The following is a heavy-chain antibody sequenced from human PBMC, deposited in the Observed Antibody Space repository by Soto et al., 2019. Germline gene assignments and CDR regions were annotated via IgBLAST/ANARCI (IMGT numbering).Heavy chain of an antibody. CDR3: TRQDKWLLPKAFDI. CDR1: WFTFSGSA. CDR2: IRSKANSYAT. V-gene: IGHV3-73*01. J-gene: IGHJ3*02. Sequence: GGSLRLSCAASWFTFSGSAMHWVRQASGKGLEWVGRIRSKANSYATAYAASVKGRFTISRDDSKNTAYLQMNSLKTEDTAVYYCTRQDKWLLPKAFDIWGQGTMVTVSS. D-gene: IGHD3-22*01.